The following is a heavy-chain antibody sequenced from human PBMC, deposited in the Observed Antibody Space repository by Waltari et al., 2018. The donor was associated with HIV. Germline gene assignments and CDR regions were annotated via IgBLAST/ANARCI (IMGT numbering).Heavy chain of an antibody. J-gene: IGHJ6*02. Sequence: ESLKISCKGSGYNFTTYWIGWVRQMPGKGLEWMGIIYPVDSDTRYSPAFRGQVTISADKSMSTAYLQWSSLQASDTAIYYCARLGYCSSARCPSGYYYSYGMGVWGQGTTVTVSS. CDR1: GYNFTTYW. V-gene: IGHV5-51*01. D-gene: IGHD2-2*01. CDR2: IYPVDSDT. CDR3: ARLGYCSSARCPSGYYYSYGMGV.